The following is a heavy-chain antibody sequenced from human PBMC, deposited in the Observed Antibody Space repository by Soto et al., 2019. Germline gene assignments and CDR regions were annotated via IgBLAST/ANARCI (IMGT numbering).Heavy chain of an antibody. CDR1: GGSMSRYY. V-gene: IGHV4-59*01. CDR3: ARDLTISSTDGPLDP. Sequence: SETLSLTCTVSGGSMSRYYWTWIRPPPGKGLEWIGNIHYTGSTNYNPSLKSRVTILLGTSTSQFSLKVSSVTAADTAVYYCARDLTISSTDGPLDPWGHGTLVTVSS. D-gene: IGHD1-1*01. CDR2: IHYTGST. J-gene: IGHJ5*02.